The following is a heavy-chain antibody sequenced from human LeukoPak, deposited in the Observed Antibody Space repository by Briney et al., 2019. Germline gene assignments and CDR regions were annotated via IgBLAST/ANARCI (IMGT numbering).Heavy chain of an antibody. CDR2: INHSGST. D-gene: IGHD4-17*01. J-gene: IGHJ4*02. CDR1: GGSFSGYY. V-gene: IGHV4-34*01. CDR3: ARADHDYGSDY. Sequence: PSETLSLTCAVYGGSFSGYYWSWIRQPPGKGLEWIGEINHSGSTNYNPSLKSRVTISVDTSKNQFSLKLSSVTAADTAVYYCARADHDYGSDYWGQGTLVTVSS.